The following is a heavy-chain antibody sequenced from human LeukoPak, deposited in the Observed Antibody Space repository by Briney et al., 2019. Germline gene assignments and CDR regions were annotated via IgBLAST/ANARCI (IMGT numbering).Heavy chain of an antibody. CDR1: GGSISSGTYY. Sequence: SETLSLTCTVSGGSISSGTYYWSWIRQPAGKGLEWIGRISTSGTTNYSPSLKSRVTTSVDTSKNQISLKLSSVTAADTAVYYCARDLGSGWFDYWGQGTLVTVSS. CDR2: ISTSGTT. J-gene: IGHJ4*02. CDR3: ARDLGSGWFDY. V-gene: IGHV4-61*02. D-gene: IGHD6-19*01.